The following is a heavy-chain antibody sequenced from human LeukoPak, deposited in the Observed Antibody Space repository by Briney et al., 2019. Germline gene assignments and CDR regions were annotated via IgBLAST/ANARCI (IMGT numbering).Heavy chain of an antibody. V-gene: IGHV1-18*01. Sequence: GASVKVSCKASGYTFTSYGISWVRQAPGQGLEWMGWISAYNGNTNYAQKLQGRVTMTTDTSTSTAYMELRSLRSDDTAVYYCARLGGQQLVDNWFDPWGQGTLVTVSS. D-gene: IGHD6-13*01. J-gene: IGHJ5*02. CDR1: GYTFTSYG. CDR3: ARLGGQQLVDNWFDP. CDR2: ISAYNGNT.